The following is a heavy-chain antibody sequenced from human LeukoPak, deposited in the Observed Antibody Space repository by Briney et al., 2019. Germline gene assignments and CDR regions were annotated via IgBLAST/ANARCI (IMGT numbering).Heavy chain of an antibody. J-gene: IGHJ5*02. D-gene: IGHD1-1*01. Sequence: PSETLSLTCAVYGGSFSGYYWTLIRQTPGKGLEWIGEISHTGLTGSNPSLKSRVTIFVDPSKKQFSLRMTSVTAADTGVYYCARVPDITARPCDTWGPGTLVAVSS. CDR1: GGSFSGYY. CDR2: ISHTGLT. CDR3: ARVPDITARPCDT. V-gene: IGHV4-34*01.